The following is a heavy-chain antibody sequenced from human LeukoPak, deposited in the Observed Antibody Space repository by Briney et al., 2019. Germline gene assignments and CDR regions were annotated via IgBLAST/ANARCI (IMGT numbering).Heavy chain of an antibody. J-gene: IGHJ4*02. V-gene: IGHV1-46*01. CDR2: INPSGGGT. D-gene: IGHD2-15*01. CDR1: GYIFTSYY. Sequence: ASVKVSCKASGYIFTSYYMHWVRQAPGQGLEWMGIINPSGGGTSYALKFQGRVTMTRDTSTSTVYMELSTLRSEDTAVYFCAREVVEGFCSDGNCYDDYWGQGTLVTVSS. CDR3: AREVVEGFCSDGNCYDDY.